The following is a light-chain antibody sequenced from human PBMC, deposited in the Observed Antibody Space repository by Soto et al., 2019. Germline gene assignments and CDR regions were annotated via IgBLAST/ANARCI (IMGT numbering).Light chain of an antibody. V-gene: IGKV3-11*01. CDR1: RTVFNF. Sequence: EIALTQSPATLSLSPGERATLSCRANRTVFNFLIWYQQKPGQAPRLLIYDASNRATDIPARFSGTGSGTDFRLTISSLEPEDFALYFCQQRAIWPYTFGPGTKLDIK. CDR3: QQRAIWPYT. J-gene: IGKJ2*01. CDR2: DAS.